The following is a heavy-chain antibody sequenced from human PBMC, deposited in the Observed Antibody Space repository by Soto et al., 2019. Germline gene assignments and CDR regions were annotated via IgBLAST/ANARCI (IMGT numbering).Heavy chain of an antibody. J-gene: IGHJ4*02. CDR2: ISSDGTKK. CDR3: AKDPYGDSCF. V-gene: IGHV3-30*18. Sequence: QVQLVESGGGVVKPGRSLRLSCAASSFTFTSYDLHWVRQAPGKGLEWVAFISSDGTKKYYADSVKGRFTISRDNSKYTLYLPMNSMKPEDTAVYHCAKDPYGDSCFWVQGTLLTVAS. D-gene: IGHD4-17*01. CDR1: SFTFTSYD.